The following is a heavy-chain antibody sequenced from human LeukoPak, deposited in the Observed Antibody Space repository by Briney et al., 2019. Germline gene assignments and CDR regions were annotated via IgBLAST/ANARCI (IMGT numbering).Heavy chain of an antibody. D-gene: IGHD6-19*01. Sequence: GGSLRLSCAASGFTFSSYAMHWVRQAPGKGLEWVAVISYDGSNKYYADSVKGRFTISRDNSKNTLYLQMNSLRAEDTAVYYCPQGYSSGWYVYWGQGTLVTVSS. CDR3: PQGYSSGWYVY. J-gene: IGHJ4*02. CDR1: GFTFSSYA. CDR2: ISYDGSNK. V-gene: IGHV3-30*04.